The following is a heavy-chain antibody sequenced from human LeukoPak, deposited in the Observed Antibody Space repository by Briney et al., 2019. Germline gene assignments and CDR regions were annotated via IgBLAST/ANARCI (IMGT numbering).Heavy chain of an antibody. V-gene: IGHV1-8*01. Sequence: ASVKASCKASGYTFSNYYMHWVRQAPGQGLEWMGWMNPNSGNTGYAQKFQGRVTITRNTSISTAYMELSSLRSEDTAVYYCARDFGYSSQRGYNWFDPWGQGTLVTVSS. D-gene: IGHD6-19*01. CDR2: MNPNSGNT. J-gene: IGHJ5*02. CDR1: GYTFSNYY. CDR3: ARDFGYSSQRGYNWFDP.